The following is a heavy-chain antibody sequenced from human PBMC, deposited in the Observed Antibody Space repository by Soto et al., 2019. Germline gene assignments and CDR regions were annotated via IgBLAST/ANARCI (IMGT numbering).Heavy chain of an antibody. Sequence: PSETLSLTCAVSGGSISSGGYSLNWIRQPPGKGLEWIGYIYHSGSTLYNPSLKSRVTISVDKSKNQFSLKLSSVTAADTAVYYCARDQLEGNWFDPWGQGTLVTVSS. CDR1: GGSISSGGYS. CDR2: IYHSGST. J-gene: IGHJ5*02. V-gene: IGHV4-30-2*01. CDR3: ARDQLEGNWFDP. D-gene: IGHD1-1*01.